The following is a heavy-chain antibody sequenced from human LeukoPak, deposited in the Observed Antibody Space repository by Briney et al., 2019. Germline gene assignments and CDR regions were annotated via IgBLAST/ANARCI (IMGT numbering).Heavy chain of an antibody. Sequence: PGGSLRLSCAASGFTFSTSTINWFRQAPGKGLEWVSSISGSSDYIYYADSVKGRFTISRDNAKNSLYLQMNSLRAEDTAVYYCANQHDYGDYGSDYWGQGTLVTVSS. CDR2: ISGSSDYI. CDR3: ANQHDYGDYGSDY. J-gene: IGHJ4*02. V-gene: IGHV3-21*01. D-gene: IGHD4-17*01. CDR1: GFTFSTST.